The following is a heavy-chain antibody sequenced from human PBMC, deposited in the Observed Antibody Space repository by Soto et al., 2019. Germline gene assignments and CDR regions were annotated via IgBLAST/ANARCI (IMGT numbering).Heavy chain of an antibody. CDR1: GYTFTSYG. Sequence: ASVKVSCKASGYTFTSYGISWVRQAPGQGLEWMGWISAYNGNTNYAQKLQGRVTMTTDTSTSTAYMELSSLRSDDTAVYYCARDVEVGIVVVPAASHLELSYYYDGIDVWGQGTTVTVSS. CDR3: ARDVEVGIVVVPAASHLELSYYYDGIDV. V-gene: IGHV1-18*04. D-gene: IGHD2-2*01. J-gene: IGHJ6*02. CDR2: ISAYNGNT.